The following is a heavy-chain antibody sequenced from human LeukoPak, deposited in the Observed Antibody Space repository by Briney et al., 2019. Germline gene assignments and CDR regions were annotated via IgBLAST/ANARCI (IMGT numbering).Heavy chain of an antibody. J-gene: IGHJ5*02. Sequence: SETLSLTCAVYGGSFSYFYWSWIRRPPGKGLEWIGEINHSGSTNYNPSLKSRVTVSVDTSKNQFSLKLTSVTAADTAMYYCARAQLLWNWFDPWAHGTLVTVSS. V-gene: IGHV4-34*01. CDR3: ARAQLLWNWFDP. CDR2: INHSGST. CDR1: GGSFSYFY. D-gene: IGHD4-23*01.